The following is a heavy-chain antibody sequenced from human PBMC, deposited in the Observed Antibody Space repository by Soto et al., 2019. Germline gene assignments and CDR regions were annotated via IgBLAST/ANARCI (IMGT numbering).Heavy chain of an antibody. CDR2: IWYDGSNK. CDR1: AGTLSTYG. V-gene: IGHV3-33*01. Sequence: GRALRHCYSGSAGTLSTYGMHWGRQLLGKGLDGVAVIWYDGSNKYYADSVKGRFTISRDNSKNTLYLQMNSLRAEDTAVYYCARDYRGELDYDYYGMHVWGQGSTVTVSS. D-gene: IGHD3-10*01. J-gene: IGHJ6*02. CDR3: ARDYRGELDYDYYGMHV.